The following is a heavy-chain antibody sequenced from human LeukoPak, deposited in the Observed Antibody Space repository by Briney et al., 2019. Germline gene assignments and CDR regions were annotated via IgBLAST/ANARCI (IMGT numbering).Heavy chain of an antibody. D-gene: IGHD1-26*01. CDR2: ISAYNGNT. CDR3: ARGGFRSYDATGLDY. J-gene: IGHJ4*02. Sequence: ASVKVSCKASGYTFTSYGISWVRQAPGQGLEWMGWISAYNGNTNYAQKLQGRVTMTTDTSTSTAYMGLRSLRSDDTAVYYCARGGFRSYDATGLDYWGQGTLVTVSS. CDR1: GYTFTSYG. V-gene: IGHV1-18*01.